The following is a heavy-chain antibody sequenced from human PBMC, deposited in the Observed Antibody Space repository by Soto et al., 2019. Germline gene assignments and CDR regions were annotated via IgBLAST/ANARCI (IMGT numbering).Heavy chain of an antibody. V-gene: IGHV4-31*03. J-gene: IGHJ6*02. CDR2: IHYSGST. CDR3: ARDAGGLDV. CDR1: GGSISSCGYF. Sequence: SETLSLTCTVSGGSISSCGYFWIWIRQHPGKGLEWIGYIHYSGSTYYNPSLKSRVAISADTSKNQFSLKLSSVTAADTAVYYCARDAGGLDVWGQGTTVTVSS.